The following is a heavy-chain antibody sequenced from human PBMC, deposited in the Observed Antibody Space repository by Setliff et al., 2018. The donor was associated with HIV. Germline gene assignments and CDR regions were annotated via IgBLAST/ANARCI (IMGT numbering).Heavy chain of an antibody. D-gene: IGHD3-22*01. CDR1: GGSISNSRYY. J-gene: IGHJ5*02. V-gene: IGHV4-39*01. Sequence: SETLSLTCTVSGGSISNSRYYWSWIRQPPGKGLEWIGSIYYSGSTYYNPSLKSRVTISVDTSKNLFSLKLSSVTAADAAVYYCASRVYYYDSSGYLREEGFDPWGQGTLVTVSS. CDR3: ASRVYYYDSSGYLREEGFDP. CDR2: IYYSGST.